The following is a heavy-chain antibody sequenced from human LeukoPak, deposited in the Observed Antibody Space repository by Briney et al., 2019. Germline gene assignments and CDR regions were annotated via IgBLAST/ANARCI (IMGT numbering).Heavy chain of an antibody. CDR3: ARLIYNTYTNNWRFDY. D-gene: IGHD1-1*01. CDR1: GGSISSYY. J-gene: IGHJ4*02. V-gene: IGHV4-4*08. CDR2: ISSSGNT. Sequence: PSETLSLTCAVSGGSISSYYWSWIRQPPGKGLECIGYISSSGNTNYNPSLESRVTISKDMSKNQFSLKLSSVTAADTALYYCARLIYNTYTNNWRFDYWGQGTLVTVSS.